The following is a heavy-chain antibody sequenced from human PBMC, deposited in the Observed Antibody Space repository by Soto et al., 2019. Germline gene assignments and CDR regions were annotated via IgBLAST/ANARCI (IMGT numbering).Heavy chain of an antibody. CDR1: GVPFSSYA. CDR2: IIPIFGTA. V-gene: IGHV1-69*13. D-gene: IGHD6-19*01. J-gene: IGHJ4*02. CDR3: ARGSHSPGIAVAGYYY. Sequence: SVKVSCKASGVPFSSYAISWVRQAPGQGLEWMGGIIPIFGTANYAQKFQGRVTITADESTTTAYLELSSLTSEDTAMYYCARGSHSPGIAVAGYYYWGQGTLVTVSS.